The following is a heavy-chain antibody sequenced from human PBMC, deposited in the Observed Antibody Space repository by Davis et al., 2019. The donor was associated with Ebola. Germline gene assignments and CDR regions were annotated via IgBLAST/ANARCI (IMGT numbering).Heavy chain of an antibody. D-gene: IGHD3-10*01. CDR3: AKRSLGGDFDY. V-gene: IGHV3-7*01. J-gene: IGHJ4*02. CDR1: GFTFSSYW. CDR2: IKQDGSEG. Sequence: PGGSLRLSCAASGFTFSSYWMSWVRQAPGKGLEWVANIKQDGSEGYYVDSVKGRFTISRDNAKNSLYLQMNSLRAEDTAVYYCAKRSLGGDFDYWGQGTLDTVSS.